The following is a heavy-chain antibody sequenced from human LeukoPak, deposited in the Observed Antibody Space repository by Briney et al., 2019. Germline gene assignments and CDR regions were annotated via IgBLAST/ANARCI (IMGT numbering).Heavy chain of an antibody. Sequence: ASVKVSCKASAYTFTSYGISRVRQAPGQGLEWMGWISAYNGNTNYAQRLQGRVTMTTDTSTSAAYMELRSLRSDDTAVYYCARDGLPSYGMDVWGQGTTVTVSS. CDR3: ARDGLPSYGMDV. V-gene: IGHV1-18*01. J-gene: IGHJ6*02. CDR2: ISAYNGNT. CDR1: AYTFTSYG.